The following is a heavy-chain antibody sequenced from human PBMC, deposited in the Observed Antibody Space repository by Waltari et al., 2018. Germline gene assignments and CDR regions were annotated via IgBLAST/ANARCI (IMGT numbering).Heavy chain of an antibody. J-gene: IGHJ4*02. D-gene: IGHD2-15*01. CDR3: ARGDCSGGSCYAGY. Sequence: QVQLVQSGAEVKKPGSSVKVSCKASGGTFSSYAISGVRQAPGQGLEWMGGIIPIFGTANYAQKFQGRVTITADESTSTAYMELSSLRSEDTAVYYCARGDCSGGSCYAGYWGQGTLVTVSS. V-gene: IGHV1-69*12. CDR2: IIPIFGTA. CDR1: GGTFSSYA.